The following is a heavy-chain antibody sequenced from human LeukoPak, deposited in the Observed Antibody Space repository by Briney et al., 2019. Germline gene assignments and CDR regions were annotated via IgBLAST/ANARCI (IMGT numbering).Heavy chain of an antibody. V-gene: IGHV4-31*03. J-gene: IGHJ6*02. CDR3: ARWDDYGGKTGGREDYYYYYGMDV. CDR2: IYYSGST. Sequence: SETLSLTCTVSGGSISSSGYYWSWIRQHPGKGLEWIGYIYYSGSTYYNPSLKSRVTISVDTSKNQFSLKLSSVTAADTAVYYCARWDDYGGKTGGREDYYYYYGMDVWGQGTTVTVSS. D-gene: IGHD4-23*01. CDR1: GGSISSSGYY.